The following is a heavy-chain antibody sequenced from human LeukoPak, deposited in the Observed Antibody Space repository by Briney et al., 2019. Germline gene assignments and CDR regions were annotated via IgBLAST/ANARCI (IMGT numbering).Heavy chain of an antibody. CDR2: MSGSGGST. J-gene: IGHJ6*02. D-gene: IGHD4-17*01. CDR1: GFTFRSYA. CDR3: ARVRYGELDV. Sequence: AGGSLRLSCAASGFTFRSYAMSWVRQAPGKGLGWVSSMSGSGGSTYYADSVKGRFTISKDDSKNTLYLQMNSLRAEDTAVYYCARVRYGELDVWGQGTTVTVSS. V-gene: IGHV3-23*01.